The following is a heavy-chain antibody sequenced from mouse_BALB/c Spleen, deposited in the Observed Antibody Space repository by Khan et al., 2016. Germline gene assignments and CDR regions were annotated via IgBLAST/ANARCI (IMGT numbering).Heavy chain of an antibody. J-gene: IGHJ4*01. CDR2: IIYSGST. D-gene: IGHD2-3*01. V-gene: IGHV3-2*02. CDR1: DYSITSDYA. CDR3: ASDGPNYAMDY. Sequence: EVQLQESGPGLMKPSQSLSLTCTVTDYSITSDYAWNWIRQFPGNKLEWMGYIIYSGSTTYTPSLKSRISITRDTSKNQFFLQLNSVTIEDTATXYCASDGPNYAMDYWGQGTSVTVSS.